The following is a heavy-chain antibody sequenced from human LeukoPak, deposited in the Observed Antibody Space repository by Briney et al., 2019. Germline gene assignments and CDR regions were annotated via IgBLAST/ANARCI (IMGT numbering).Heavy chain of an antibody. J-gene: IGHJ5*02. CDR3: ARGITAVVDNWFDP. Sequence: GGSLRLSCAASGFPFSSYGIHWVRQAPGKGREWVAFIRHDGSYRYYADPVKGRFTISKDNSKNTMYLQMNILRAEDTAVYYCARGITAVVDNWFDPWRQATLVTVSS. V-gene: IGHV3-30*02. D-gene: IGHD6-13*01. CDR2: IRHDGSYR. CDR1: GFPFSSYG.